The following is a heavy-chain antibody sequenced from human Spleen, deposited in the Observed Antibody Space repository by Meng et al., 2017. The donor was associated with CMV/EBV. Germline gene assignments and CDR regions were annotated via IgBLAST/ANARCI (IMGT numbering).Heavy chain of an antibody. V-gene: IGHV1-8*02. CDR3: ARGRLAAAGRGYYYYYGMDV. J-gene: IGHJ6*02. CDR2: MNPNSGNT. D-gene: IGHD6-13*01. Sequence: ASVKVSCKASGYSFTDYYIHWVRQATGQGLEWMGWMNPNSGNTGYAQKLQGRVTMTTDTSTSTAYMELRSLRSDDTAVYYCARGRLAAAGRGYYYYYGMDVWGQGTTVTVSS. CDR1: GYSFTDYY.